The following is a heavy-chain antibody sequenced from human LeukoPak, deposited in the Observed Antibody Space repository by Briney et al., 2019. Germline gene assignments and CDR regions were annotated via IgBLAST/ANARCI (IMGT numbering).Heavy chain of an antibody. CDR1: GFTFSSYG. Sequence: GGSLRLSRAASGFTFSSYGMHWVRQAPGKGLEWVAVISYDGSNKYYADSVKGRFTISRDNSKNTLYLQMNSLRAEDTAVYYCAKDIFAVGSYFDYWGQGTLVTVSS. CDR2: ISYDGSNK. D-gene: IGHD1-26*01. CDR3: AKDIFAVGSYFDY. V-gene: IGHV3-30*18. J-gene: IGHJ4*02.